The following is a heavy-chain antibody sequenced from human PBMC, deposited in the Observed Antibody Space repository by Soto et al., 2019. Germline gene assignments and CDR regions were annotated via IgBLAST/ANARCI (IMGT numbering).Heavy chain of an antibody. D-gene: IGHD2-21*01. J-gene: IGHJ5*02. V-gene: IGHV4-59*01. CDR2: INYSGST. CDR3: AREGIPENWFDP. Sequence: XGTLSLNCIVSGGSISSYYWSWTRQPPGKGLEWIGYINYSGSTNYNPSLKSRVTISVDTSKNQFSLKLSSVTAADTAVYYCAREGIPENWFDPWGQGTLVTVSS. CDR1: GGSISSYY.